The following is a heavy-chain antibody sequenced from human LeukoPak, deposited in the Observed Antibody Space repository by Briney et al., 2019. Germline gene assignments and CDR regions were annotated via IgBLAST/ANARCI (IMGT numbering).Heavy chain of an antibody. CDR2: ISTSSRYI. Sequence: KSGGSLRLSCAAYGFTLSNYDMNWVRQAPGKGLEWVSSISTSSRYIYYKDSVRGRFTISRDDAKTSLYLEMNSLRAEDTAVYYCARADCSSSTCYLRRSWFDPWGQGTLVTVSS. V-gene: IGHV3-21*01. CDR3: ARADCSSSTCYLRRSWFDP. D-gene: IGHD2-2*01. J-gene: IGHJ5*02. CDR1: GFTLSNYD.